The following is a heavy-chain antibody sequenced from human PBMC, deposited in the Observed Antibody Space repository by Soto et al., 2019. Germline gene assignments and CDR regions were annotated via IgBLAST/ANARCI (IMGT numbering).Heavy chain of an antibody. J-gene: IGHJ6*02. CDR1: GFTFSSYA. CDR2: ISGSGENT. D-gene: IGHD3-10*01. CDR3: ARGDRGGSGSPASYYYSGWDV. Sequence: EVQLLESGGALLQPGGSLRLSCAASGFTFSSYAMNWVRQTPGKGLQWVSAISGSGENTYYADSVKGRFTISRDNSKNALFLQMHNLRIEDTALYYCARGDRGGSGSPASYYYSGWDVWGQGATVTVS. V-gene: IGHV3-23*01.